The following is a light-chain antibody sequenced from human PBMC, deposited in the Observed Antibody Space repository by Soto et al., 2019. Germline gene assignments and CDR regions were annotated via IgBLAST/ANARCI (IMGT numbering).Light chain of an antibody. J-gene: IGLJ2*01. V-gene: IGLV2-8*01. CDR1: SSDVGGYNF. CDR3: ATREGSLRAHVV. Sequence: QSALTQPPSASGSPGQSVTISCTGTSSDVGGYNFVSWYQQHPGKAPKLMIYEVSKRPSGVPDRFSGSKSGSTASLAISGLLSEDEAEYYCATREGSLRAHVVFGGGTQLTVL. CDR2: EVS.